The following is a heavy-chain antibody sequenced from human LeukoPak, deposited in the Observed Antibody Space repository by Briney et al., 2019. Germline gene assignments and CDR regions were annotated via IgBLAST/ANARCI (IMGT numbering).Heavy chain of an antibody. CDR3: TTFGGVIGHHYFDY. CDR1: GFTFSSYW. J-gene: IGHJ4*02. Sequence: PGGSLRLSCAASGFTFSSYWMSWVRQAPGKGLEWVANIKQDGSEKYYVDTVKGRFTISRDNAKNSLYLQRNSLRAEDTAVYYCTTFGGVIGHHYFDYWGQGTLVTVSS. D-gene: IGHD3-16*02. V-gene: IGHV3-7*01. CDR2: IKQDGSEK.